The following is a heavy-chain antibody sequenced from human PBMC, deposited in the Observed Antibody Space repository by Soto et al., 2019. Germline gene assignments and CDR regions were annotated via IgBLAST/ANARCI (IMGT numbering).Heavy chain of an antibody. J-gene: IGHJ3*01. V-gene: IGHV1-69*02. Sequence: QVHLEQSGAEVKKPGSSVKVSCKAAGGTFSTYTLICVRQAPGKGLEWMGRIIPMLTVTNSAQKFQVRVTLTANQSTSTAFIELTSLTSDDTAVYYGSIGSWSAETFDVWGQGPMVTVSS. D-gene: IGHD2-2*01. CDR1: GGTFSTYT. CDR3: SIGSWSAETFDV. CDR2: IIPMLTVT.